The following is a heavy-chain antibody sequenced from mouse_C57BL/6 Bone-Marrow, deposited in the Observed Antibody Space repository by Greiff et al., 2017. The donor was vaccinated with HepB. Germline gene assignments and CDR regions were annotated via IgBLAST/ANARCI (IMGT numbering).Heavy chain of an antibody. CDR2: IYPGNSDT. J-gene: IGHJ3*01. CDR3: TRGDWFAY. V-gene: IGHV1-5*01. CDR1: GYTFTSYW. Sequence: EVHLVESGTVLARPGASVKMSCKTSGYTFTSYWMHWVKQRPGQGLEWIGAIYPGNSDTSYNQKFKGKAKLTAVTSASTAYMEFSSLTNEDSAVYYCTRGDWFAYWGQGTLVTVSA.